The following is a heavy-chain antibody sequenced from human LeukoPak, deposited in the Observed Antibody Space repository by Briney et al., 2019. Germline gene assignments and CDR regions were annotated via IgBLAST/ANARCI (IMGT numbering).Heavy chain of an antibody. D-gene: IGHD3-16*02. CDR2: INPSGGST. V-gene: IGHV1-46*01. J-gene: IGHJ5*02. Sequence: ASVTVSCKASGYTFTSYYMHWVRQAPGQGLEWMGIINPSGGSTSYAQKFQGRVTMTRDTSTSTVYMELSSLRSEDTAVYYCARALIYDYVWGRYRPGDWFDPWGQGTLVTVSS. CDR1: GYTFTSYY. CDR3: ARALIYDYVWGRYRPGDWFDP.